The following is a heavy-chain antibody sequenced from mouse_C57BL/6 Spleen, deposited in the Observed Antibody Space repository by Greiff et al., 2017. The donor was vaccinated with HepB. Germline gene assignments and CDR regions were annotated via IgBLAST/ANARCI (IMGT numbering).Heavy chain of an antibody. J-gene: IGHJ1*03. CDR2: INPNNGGT. CDR3: ASNPYYYGSSYFV. Sequence: EVQLQQSGPELVKPGASVKISCKASGYTFTDYYMNWVKQSHGKSLEWIGDINPNNGGTSYNQKFKGKATLTVDKSSSTAYMELRSLTSEDSAVYYCASNPYYYGSSYFVWGTGTTVTVSS. V-gene: IGHV1-26*01. D-gene: IGHD1-1*01. CDR1: GYTFTDYY.